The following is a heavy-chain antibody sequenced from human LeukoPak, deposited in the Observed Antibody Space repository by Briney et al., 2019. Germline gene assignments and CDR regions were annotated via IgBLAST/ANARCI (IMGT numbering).Heavy chain of an antibody. CDR1: GFTFSSCA. V-gene: IGHV3-23*01. CDR2: ISGSGGST. CDR3: ASPPHYFDY. Sequence: GGSLRLSCAASGFTFSSCAMSWVRQAPGKGLEWVSAISGSGGSTYYADSVKGRFTISRDNSKSTLYLQMNSLRAEDTAVYYCASPPHYFDYWGQGTLVTVSS. J-gene: IGHJ4*02.